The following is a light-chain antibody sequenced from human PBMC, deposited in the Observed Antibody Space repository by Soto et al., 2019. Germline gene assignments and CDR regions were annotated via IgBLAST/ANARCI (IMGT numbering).Light chain of an antibody. J-gene: IGKJ4*01. CDR1: QSISSY. Sequence: DIQMTQSPSSLSASVGDRVTITCRASQSISSYLNCYQQRPGKAPKLLIYAASSLHSGVPSRFSGSGSGTDFTLTISSLQPEDFATFYCQQSYSAPLTFGGGTKVDIK. CDR2: AAS. V-gene: IGKV1-39*01. CDR3: QQSYSAPLT.